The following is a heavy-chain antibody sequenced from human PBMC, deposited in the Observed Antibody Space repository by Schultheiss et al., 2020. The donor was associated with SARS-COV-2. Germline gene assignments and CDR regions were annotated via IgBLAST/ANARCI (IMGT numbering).Heavy chain of an antibody. V-gene: IGHV4-4*02. CDR1: GGSISSSNW. CDR3: ARFDIVVVPPTSKRYYYYGMDV. CDR2: INHSGST. J-gene: IGHJ6*02. Sequence: SETLSLTCAVSGGSISSSNWWSWVRQPPGKGLEWIGEINHSGSTKYNPSLKSRVTISIDTSKNQFSLKLSSVTAADTAVYYCARFDIVVVPPTSKRYYYYGMDVWGQGTTVTVSS. D-gene: IGHD2-2*01.